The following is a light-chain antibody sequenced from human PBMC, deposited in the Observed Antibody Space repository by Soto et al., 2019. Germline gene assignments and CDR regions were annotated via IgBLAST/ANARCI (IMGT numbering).Light chain of an antibody. V-gene: IGKV3-11*01. CDR2: DAS. Sequence: EIVLTQSPGTLSLSPGERATLSCRASQSVSSYLAWYQQKPGQAPRLLIYDASNRATGIPARFSGRGSGTDFTLTISSLEPEDFAIYYCQQRSNWPPVFGQGTRLEIK. J-gene: IGKJ5*01. CDR3: QQRSNWPPV. CDR1: QSVSSY.